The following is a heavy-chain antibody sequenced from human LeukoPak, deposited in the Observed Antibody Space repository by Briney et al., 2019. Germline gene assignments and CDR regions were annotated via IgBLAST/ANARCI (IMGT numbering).Heavy chain of an antibody. D-gene: IGHD3-22*01. V-gene: IGHV4-59*01. CDR3: ARQKDYYDNSGYIRYYFDN. CDR2: IYYSGST. J-gene: IGHJ4*02. Sequence: SETLSLTCTVSGGSISSYYWSWIRQPPGKGPEWIGYIYYSGSTNYNPSLKSRVTISVDTSKNQFSLKLSSVTAADTAVYYCARQKDYYDNSGYIRYYFDNWGQGTLVTVSS. CDR1: GGSISSYY.